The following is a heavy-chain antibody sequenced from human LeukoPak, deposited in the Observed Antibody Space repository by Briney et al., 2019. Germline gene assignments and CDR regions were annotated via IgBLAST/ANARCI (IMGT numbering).Heavy chain of an antibody. D-gene: IGHD3-10*01. CDR1: GFTFRVYA. CDR2: ISNDGTIQ. V-gene: IGHV3-30*04. Sequence: GGSLRLSCAASGFTFRVYAMHWVRQAPGKGLEWLAVISNDGTIQYYADSVKGRFTISRDNSRNIMNLQTDSLRPEDTALYYCARAMVRGVIPYWGQGTLVTVPS. J-gene: IGHJ4*02. CDR3: ARAMVRGVIPY.